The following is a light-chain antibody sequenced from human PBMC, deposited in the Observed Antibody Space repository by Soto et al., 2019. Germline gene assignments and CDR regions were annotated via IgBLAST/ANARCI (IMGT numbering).Light chain of an antibody. Sequence: QLVLTQSPSASASLGAAVKLTCTLDSGHSKSAIAWHQQKAEKGPRYLMKVKSDGSHIKADGIPDRFSGSSSGAERYLFISSLRSEDAAEYYRQTWGTINAMIFGGGTMLTVL. CDR3: QTWGTINAMI. V-gene: IGLV4-69*01. CDR1: SGHSKSA. J-gene: IGLJ2*01. CDR2: VKSDGSH.